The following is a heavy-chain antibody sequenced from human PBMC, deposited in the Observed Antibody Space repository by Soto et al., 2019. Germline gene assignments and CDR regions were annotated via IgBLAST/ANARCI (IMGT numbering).Heavy chain of an antibody. Sequence: SVKVSCKASGGTFSSYAISWVRQAPGQGLEWMGGIIPIFGTANYAQKFQGRVTMTTDTSTSTAHMELRSLRSDDTAVYYCAREGQAPYYYYGMDVWGQGTAVTVSS. V-gene: IGHV1-69*05. CDR3: AREGQAPYYYYGMDV. CDR1: GGTFSSYA. J-gene: IGHJ6*02. CDR2: IIPIFGTA.